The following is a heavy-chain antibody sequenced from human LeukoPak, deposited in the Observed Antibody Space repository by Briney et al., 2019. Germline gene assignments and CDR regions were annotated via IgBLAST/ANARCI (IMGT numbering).Heavy chain of an antibody. D-gene: IGHD3-22*01. CDR3: ARGVPGYYDSSGYPY. V-gene: IGHV1-2*02. CDR1: GYTFTGYY. J-gene: IGHJ4*02. CDR2: INPNSGGT. Sequence: GASVKVSCKASGYTFTGYYMHWVRQAPGQGLEWMGWINPNSGGTDYAQKFQGRVTMTRDTSISTAYMELSRLRSDDTAVYYCARGVPGYYDSSGYPYWGQGTLVTVSS.